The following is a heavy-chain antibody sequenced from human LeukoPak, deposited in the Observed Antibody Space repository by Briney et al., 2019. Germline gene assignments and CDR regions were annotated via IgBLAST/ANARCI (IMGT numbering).Heavy chain of an antibody. J-gene: IGHJ4*02. CDR1: GFTFSSFW. Sequence: GGSLRLSCAASGFTFSSFWMSWVRQAPGKELEWVANIKQEGSEKYCVGSVKGRFTISRDDARNSLYLQMNSLRAEDTAVYFCARGFELDYWGQGTLVTVSS. CDR2: IKQEGSEK. CDR3: ARGFELDY. V-gene: IGHV3-7*01.